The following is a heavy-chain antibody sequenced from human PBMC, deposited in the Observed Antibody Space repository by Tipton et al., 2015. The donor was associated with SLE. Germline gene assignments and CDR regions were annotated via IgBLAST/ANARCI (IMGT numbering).Heavy chain of an antibody. CDR2: IYYSGST. CDR3: ARGRMSSTSYRGYYFDY. D-gene: IGHD2-2*01. Sequence: TLSLACTVSGGSISSYYWSWIRQPPGKGLEWIGYIYYSGSTNYNPSLKSRVTISVDTSKNQFSLKLSSVTAADTAVYYCARGRMSSTSYRGYYFDYWGQGTLVTLSS. V-gene: IGHV4-59*08. CDR1: GGSISSYY. J-gene: IGHJ4*02.